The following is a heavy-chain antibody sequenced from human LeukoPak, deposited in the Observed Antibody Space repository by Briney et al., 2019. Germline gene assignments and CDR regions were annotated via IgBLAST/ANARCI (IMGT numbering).Heavy chain of an antibody. Sequence: SETLSLTCTVSGGSISSYYWSWTRQPPGKGPEWIGYIYTSGSTNYNPSLKSRVTISVDTSKNQFSLKLSSVTAADTAVYYCARLRGEMDPFDYWGQGTLVTVSS. V-gene: IGHV4-4*09. D-gene: IGHD3-10*01. CDR2: IYTSGST. CDR1: GGSISSYY. CDR3: ARLRGEMDPFDY. J-gene: IGHJ4*02.